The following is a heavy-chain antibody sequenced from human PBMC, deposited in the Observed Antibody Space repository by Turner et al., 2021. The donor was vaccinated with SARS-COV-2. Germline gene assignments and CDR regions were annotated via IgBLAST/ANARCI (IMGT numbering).Heavy chain of an antibody. V-gene: IGHV3-48*03. J-gene: IGHJ5*02. CDR1: GFTFSSYE. Sequence: EVQLVESGGGLVQPGGSLRLSCAASGFTFSSYEMNWVRQARGKGLEWVSYISSSGSTIYYADSVKGRFTISRDNAKNSLYLQMNSLRAEDTAVYYCASQIHGGYYSNWFDPWGQGTLVTVSS. CDR3: ASQIHGGYYSNWFDP. D-gene: IGHD3-22*01. CDR2: ISSSGSTI.